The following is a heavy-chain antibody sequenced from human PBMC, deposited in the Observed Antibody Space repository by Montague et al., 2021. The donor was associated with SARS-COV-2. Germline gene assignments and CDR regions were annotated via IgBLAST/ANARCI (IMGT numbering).Heavy chain of an antibody. Sequence: SETLSLTCTVSGGSISSYYWNWIRQSAGKGLEWIGRIYTSGSTNYDPSLKSRVTMSVDTSKNQFSQKLSSVTAADTAVYYCARGALFYDSSGYYSDAFDIWGQGTMVTVSS. D-gene: IGHD3-22*01. V-gene: IGHV4-4*07. J-gene: IGHJ3*02. CDR3: ARGALFYDSSGYYSDAFDI. CDR1: GGSISSYY. CDR2: IYTSGST.